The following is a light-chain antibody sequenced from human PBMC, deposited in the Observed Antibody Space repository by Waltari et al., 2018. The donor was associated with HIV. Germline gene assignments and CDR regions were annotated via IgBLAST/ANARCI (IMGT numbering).Light chain of an antibody. CDR2: EVS. V-gene: IGLV2-14*03. J-gene: IGLJ3*02. Sequence: QSALTQPASVSGSPGPSITISCTGTSSDAGAYNSVSWYQQHPGKAPKLMIYEVSNRPSGVSNRFSASKSGNTASLTISGLQAEDEADYYCSSYTTNNTRVFGGGTKLTVL. CDR3: SSYTTNNTRV. CDR1: SSDAGAYNS.